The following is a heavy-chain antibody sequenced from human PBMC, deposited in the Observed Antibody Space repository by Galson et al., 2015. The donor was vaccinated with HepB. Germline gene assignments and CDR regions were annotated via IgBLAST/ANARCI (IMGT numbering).Heavy chain of an antibody. V-gene: IGHV1-69*13. CDR2: IIPIFGTA. CDR1: GGTFSSYA. CDR3: ARLHPPITMIAVSRGYFDY. J-gene: IGHJ4*02. D-gene: IGHD3-22*01. Sequence: SVKVSCKASGGTFSSYAISWVRQAPGQGLEWMGGIIPIFGTANYAQKFQGRVTITADESTSTAYMELSSLRSEDTAVYYCARLHPPITMIAVSRGYFDYWGQGTLVTVSS.